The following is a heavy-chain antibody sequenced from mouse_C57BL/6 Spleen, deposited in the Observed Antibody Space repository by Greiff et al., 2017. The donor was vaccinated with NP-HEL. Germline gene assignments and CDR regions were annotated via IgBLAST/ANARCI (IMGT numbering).Heavy chain of an antibody. V-gene: IGHV1-42*01. CDR3: APYYGSSYGWFAY. D-gene: IGHD1-1*01. CDR2: INPSTGGT. CDR1: GYSFTGYY. J-gene: IGHJ3*01. Sequence: EVKLMESGPELVKPGASVKISCKASGYSFTGYYMNWVKQSPEKSLEWIGEINPSTGGTTYNQKFKAKATLTVDKSSSTAYMQLKSLTSEDSAVYYCAPYYGSSYGWFAYWGQGTLVTVSA.